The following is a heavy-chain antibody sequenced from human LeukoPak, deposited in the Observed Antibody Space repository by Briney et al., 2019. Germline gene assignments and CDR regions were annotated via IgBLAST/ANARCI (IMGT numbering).Heavy chain of an antibody. CDR3: ARESESRSTWYGIYYYYYMDV. CDR2: INHSGST. J-gene: IGHJ6*03. V-gene: IGHV4-34*01. Sequence: SETLSLTCAVYGGSFSGYYWSWIRQPPGKGLEWIGEINHSGSTNYNPSLKSRVTISLDTSKNQFSLRLSSVTAADTAVYFCARESESRSTWYGIYYYYYMDVWGKGTTVTVSS. CDR1: GGSFSGYY. D-gene: IGHD6-13*01.